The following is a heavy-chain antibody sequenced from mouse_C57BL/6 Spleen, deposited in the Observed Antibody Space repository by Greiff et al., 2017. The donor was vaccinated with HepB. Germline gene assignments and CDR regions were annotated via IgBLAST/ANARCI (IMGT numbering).Heavy chain of an antibody. J-gene: IGHJ4*01. V-gene: IGHV1-53*01. D-gene: IGHD1-1*01. CDR2: INPSNGGT. CDR3: AREVRVVGYAMDY. CDR1: GYTFTSYW. Sequence: VQLQQSGTELVKPGASVKLSCKASGYTFTSYWMHWVKQRPGQGLEWIGNINPSNGGTNYNEKFKSKATLTVDKSSSTAYMQLSSLTSEDSAVYDCAREVRVVGYAMDYWGQGTSVTVSS.